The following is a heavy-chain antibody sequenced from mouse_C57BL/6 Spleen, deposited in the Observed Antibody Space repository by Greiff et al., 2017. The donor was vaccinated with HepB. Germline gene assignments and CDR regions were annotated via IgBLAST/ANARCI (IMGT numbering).Heavy chain of an antibody. V-gene: IGHV5-17*01. CDR1: GFTFSDYG. CDR3: ANWDGGFAY. J-gene: IGHJ3*01. D-gene: IGHD4-1*01. CDR2: ISSGSSTI. Sequence: EVKLQESGGGLVKPGGSLKLSCAASGFTFSDYGMHWVRQAPEKGLEWVAYISSGSSTIYYADTVKGRFTISRDNAKNTLFLQMTSLRSEDTAMYYCANWDGGFAYWGQGTLVTVSA.